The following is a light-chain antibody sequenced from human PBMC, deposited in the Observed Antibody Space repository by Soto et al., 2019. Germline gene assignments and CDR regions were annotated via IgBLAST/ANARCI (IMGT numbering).Light chain of an antibody. Sequence: EIVLTQSPGTLSLSPGERATLSCRASQSVSSYFLAWYQKKLGQAPRLLIYGASKRATGIPDRFSGSGSGTDFPLTISRLEPEDFAVYYCRQYGTSLGFPVGGGTKVDIK. V-gene: IGKV3-20*01. J-gene: IGKJ4*01. CDR2: GAS. CDR3: RQYGTSLGFP. CDR1: QSVSSYF.